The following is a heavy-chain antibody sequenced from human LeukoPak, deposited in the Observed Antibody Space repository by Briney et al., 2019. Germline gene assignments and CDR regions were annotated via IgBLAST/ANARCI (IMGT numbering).Heavy chain of an antibody. V-gene: IGHV1-18*03. D-gene: IGHD3-16*02. CDR3: ARAYDYVWGSYPWWFDP. J-gene: IGHJ5*02. CDR1: GYTFTSYG. Sequence: ASVKVSCKASGYTFTSYGISWVRQAPGQGLEWMGWISAYNGNTNYAQKLQGRVTMTTDTSTSTAYMELRSLRSDDMAVYYCARAYDYVWGSYPWWFDPWGQGTLVTVSS. CDR2: ISAYNGNT.